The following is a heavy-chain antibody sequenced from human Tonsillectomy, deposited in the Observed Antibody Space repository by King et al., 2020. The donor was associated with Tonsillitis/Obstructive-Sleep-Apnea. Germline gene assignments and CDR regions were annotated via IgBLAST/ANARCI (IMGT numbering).Heavy chain of an antibody. V-gene: IGHV4-34*01. J-gene: IGHJ6*03. CDR1: GGSFSGYY. Sequence: QVQLQQWGEGLLKPSETLSLTCAVYGGSFSGYYWSWIRQPPGKGLEWIGEINHTGSTNYNPSLKSRVTISVDTSKNQFSLKLSSVTAADTAVYYCARGGKWGYSYGYYYYYYMDVWGKGTTVTVSS. CDR3: ARGGKWGYSYGYYYYYYMDV. D-gene: IGHD5-18*01. CDR2: INHTGST.